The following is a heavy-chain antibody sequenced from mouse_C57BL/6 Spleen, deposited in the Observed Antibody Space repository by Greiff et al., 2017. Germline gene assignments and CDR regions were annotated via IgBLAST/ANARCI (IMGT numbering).Heavy chain of an antibody. D-gene: IGHD2-2*01. CDR3: ARQEGYDVRAMDN. Sequence: EVHLVESGADLVKPGGSLKLSCAASGFTFTSYGMSWVRQTPDQRLEWVATISSGGSYTYYPDSVKGRFTLSRDNAKNTLYLQMSSLKSEDTAMYYSARQEGYDVRAMDNGGQGTSVTVSS. CDR2: ISSGGSYT. J-gene: IGHJ4*01. CDR1: GFTFTSYG. V-gene: IGHV5-6*01.